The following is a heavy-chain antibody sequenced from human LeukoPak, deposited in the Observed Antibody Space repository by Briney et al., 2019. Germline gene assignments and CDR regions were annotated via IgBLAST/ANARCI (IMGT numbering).Heavy chain of an antibody. V-gene: IGHV1-69*13. CDR2: IIPIFGTA. CDR3: ARDRGGIYYFDY. J-gene: IGHJ4*02. CDR1: GGTFSSYA. D-gene: IGHD3-10*01. Sequence: SVKVSCKASGGTFSSYAISWVRQAPGQGLEWMGGIIPIFGTANYAQKFQGRVTITADESTSTAYMELSSLRSEDTAVYYCARDRGGIYYFDYWGQGTLVTVSS.